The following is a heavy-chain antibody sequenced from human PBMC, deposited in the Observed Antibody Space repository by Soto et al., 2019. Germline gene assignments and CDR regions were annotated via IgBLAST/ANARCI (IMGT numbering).Heavy chain of an antibody. CDR2: INPNGGST. CDR3: ARSSGGNFGIIIEGSNWFDP. Sequence: SVEVSCKAPGDTFTSYYLNWVRQAPGQGLEWMGVINPNGGSTKYAQKFQGRITMTRDTSRSTVYMELSSLRSEDTAVYYCARSSGGNFGIIIEGSNWFDPWGQGTLVTVSS. J-gene: IGHJ5*02. V-gene: IGHV1-46*01. CDR1: GDTFTSYY. D-gene: IGHD3-3*01.